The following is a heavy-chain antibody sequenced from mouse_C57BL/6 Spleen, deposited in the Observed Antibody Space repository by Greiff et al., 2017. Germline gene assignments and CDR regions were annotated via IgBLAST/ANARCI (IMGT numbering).Heavy chain of an antibody. CDR2: IDPSDSET. J-gene: IGHJ4*01. CDR3: ARKFTAQATDYAMDY. D-gene: IGHD3-2*02. V-gene: IGHV1-52*01. CDR1: GYTFTSYW. Sequence: QVQLQQPGAELVRPGSSVKLSCKASGYTFTSYWMHWVKQRPIQGLEWIGNIDPSDSETHYNQKFKDKATLTVDKSSSTAYMQLSSLTSEDSAVYYCARKFTAQATDYAMDYWGQGTSVTVSS.